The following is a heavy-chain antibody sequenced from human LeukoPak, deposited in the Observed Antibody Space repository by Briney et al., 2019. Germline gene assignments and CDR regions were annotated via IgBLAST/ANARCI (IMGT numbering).Heavy chain of an antibody. V-gene: IGHV1-8*01. D-gene: IGHD6-13*01. CDR2: MNPHRGDT. CDR3: ARGPDTSSWTAEYFRH. J-gene: IGHJ1*01. Sequence: ASVKVSCKPSGYDFTNYDINWVRLRQATGQGPEWMGWMNPHRGDTGSPQRFRGRVSMTWDTSTSAAYLELTGLTSDDTAVYYCARGPDTSSWTAEYFRHWGQGTLVTVSS. CDR1: GYDFTNYD.